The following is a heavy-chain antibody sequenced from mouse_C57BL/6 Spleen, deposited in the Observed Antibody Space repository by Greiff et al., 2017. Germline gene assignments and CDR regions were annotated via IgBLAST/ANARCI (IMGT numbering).Heavy chain of an antibody. CDR2: INPNYGTT. CDR3: ARGDSSGYWFAY. CDR1: GYSFTDYN. J-gene: IGHJ3*01. V-gene: IGHV1-39*01. D-gene: IGHD3-2*02. Sequence: EVKLMESGPELVKPGASVKISCKASGYSFTDYNMNWVKQSNGKSLEWIGVINPNYGTTSYNQKFKGKATLTVDQSSSTAYMQLNSLTSEDSAVYYCARGDSSGYWFAYWGQGTLVTVSA.